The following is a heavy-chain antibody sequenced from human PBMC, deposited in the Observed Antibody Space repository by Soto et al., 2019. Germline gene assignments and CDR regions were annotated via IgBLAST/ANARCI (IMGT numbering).Heavy chain of an antibody. Sequence: GGSLRLSCAASGFTFSSYGMHWVRQAPGKGLEWVAVISYDGSNKYYADSVKGRFTISRDNSKNTLYLQMNSLRAEDTAVYYCATPYSGSYGLWYYFDYWGQGTLVTVSS. J-gene: IGHJ4*02. V-gene: IGHV3-30*03. CDR3: ATPYSGSYGLWYYFDY. CDR2: ISYDGSNK. D-gene: IGHD1-26*01. CDR1: GFTFSSYG.